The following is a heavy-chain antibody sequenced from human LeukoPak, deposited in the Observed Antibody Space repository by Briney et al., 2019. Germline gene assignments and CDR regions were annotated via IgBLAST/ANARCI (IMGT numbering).Heavy chain of an antibody. J-gene: IGHJ4*02. CDR1: GFTFNSNG. Sequence: GGSLRLSCAASGFTFNSNGMTWVRQAPGKGLEWVSSITDGGYNTFYADSVRGRFTISRDNAKNSLYLQMNSLRAEDTAVYYCARAHRDGYNFSFDYWGQGTLVTVSS. D-gene: IGHD5-24*01. V-gene: IGHV3-23*01. CDR3: ARAHRDGYNFSFDY. CDR2: ITDGGYNT.